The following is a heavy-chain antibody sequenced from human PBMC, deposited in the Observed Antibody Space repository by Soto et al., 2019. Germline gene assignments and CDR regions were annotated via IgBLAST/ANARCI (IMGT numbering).Heavy chain of an antibody. V-gene: IGHV1-18*04. D-gene: IGHD5-18*01. CDR1: GYTFTSYG. Sequence: ASVKVSCKASGYTFTSYGISWVRQAPGQGLEWMGWISAYNGNTKYAQKLQGRVTMTTDTSTSTVYMELRSLRSDDTAVYYCARSGYRYDYTTPFDYWGQGTLVTVSS. J-gene: IGHJ4*02. CDR2: ISAYNGNT. CDR3: ARSGYRYDYTTPFDY.